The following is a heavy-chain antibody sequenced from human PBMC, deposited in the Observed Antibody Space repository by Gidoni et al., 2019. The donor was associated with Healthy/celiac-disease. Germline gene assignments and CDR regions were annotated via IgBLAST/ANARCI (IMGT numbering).Heavy chain of an antibody. V-gene: IGHV3-23*01. CDR3: AKDTSGGVGGDLGVFDY. CDR2: ISGSGGST. CDR1: GFTFSSYA. Sequence: EVQLLESGGGLVQPGGSLRHSCAASGFTFSSYAMSWVRQAPGKGLEWVAAISGSGGSTYYADAVKGRFTISRDNSKNTLYLQMNSLRAEDTAVYYCAKDTSGGVGGDLGVFDYWGQGTLVTVSS. J-gene: IGHJ4*02. D-gene: IGHD3-16*01.